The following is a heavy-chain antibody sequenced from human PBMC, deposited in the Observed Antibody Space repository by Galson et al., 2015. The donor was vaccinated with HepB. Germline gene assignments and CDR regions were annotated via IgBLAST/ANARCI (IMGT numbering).Heavy chain of an antibody. CDR2: IWKDGSNK. CDR3: AREDATVTVDALEY. J-gene: IGHJ4*02. Sequence: SLRLSCAASGFAFGNYGMHWVRQAPGKGLEWMALIWKDGSNKHYADSLKGRFRISRDNAKNTLFLEADSVRAEDTAVYYCAREDATVTVDALEYWGPGVLVTVSS. V-gene: IGHV3-33*01. D-gene: IGHD2/OR15-2a*01. CDR1: GFAFGNYG.